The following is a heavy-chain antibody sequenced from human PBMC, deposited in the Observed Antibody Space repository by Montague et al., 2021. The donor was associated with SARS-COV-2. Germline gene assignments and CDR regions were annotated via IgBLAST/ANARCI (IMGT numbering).Heavy chain of an antibody. CDR3: AREDRWNWFDP. CDR2: FYSGNT. D-gene: IGHD5-24*01. Sequence: SETLSLTCTVSGGSISNHYWSWIQQPPGKGLEWIAFYSGNTNYNPSLKSRVTISVDPSKNQFSLKLSSVTAAHTAVYYCAREDRWNWFDPWGQGTLVIVSS. CDR1: GGSISNHY. J-gene: IGHJ5*02. V-gene: IGHV4-59*11.